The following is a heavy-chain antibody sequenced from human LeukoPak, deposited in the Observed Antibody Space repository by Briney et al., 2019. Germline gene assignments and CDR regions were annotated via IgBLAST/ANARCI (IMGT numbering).Heavy chain of an antibody. J-gene: IGHJ5*02. Sequence: SGTLSLTCAVSGYSISSSSWWGWIRQPPGQGLEWIGYIYYSGSTYYNPSLKSRVTMSVDTSKNQFSLKLSSVTAVDTAVYYCARRGSSSWTQFDPWGQGTLVTVSS. CDR1: GYSISSSSW. V-gene: IGHV4-28*01. CDR3: ARRGSSSWTQFDP. D-gene: IGHD6-13*01. CDR2: IYYSGST.